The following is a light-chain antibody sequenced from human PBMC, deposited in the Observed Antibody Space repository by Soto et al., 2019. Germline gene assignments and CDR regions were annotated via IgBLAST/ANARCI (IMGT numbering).Light chain of an antibody. CDR2: AAS. J-gene: IGKJ5*01. Sequence: IQMTQSQSSLSASTGDRVTITCRASQGISSYLAWYQQKPGKAPKLLIYAASTLQSGVPSRFSGSGSGTDFTLTISSLQPEDFATYYCQQLNSYPSITFGQGTRLEIK. V-gene: IGKV1-8*01. CDR1: QGISSY. CDR3: QQLNSYPSIT.